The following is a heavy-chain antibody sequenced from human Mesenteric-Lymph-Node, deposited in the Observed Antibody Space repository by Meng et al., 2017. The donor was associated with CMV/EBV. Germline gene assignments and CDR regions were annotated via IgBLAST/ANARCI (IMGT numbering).Heavy chain of an antibody. J-gene: IGHJ6*02. CDR1: GFSVSNNY. V-gene: IGHV3-23*01. D-gene: IGHD3-3*01. Sequence: GESLKISCAASGFSVSNNYMSWVRQAPGKGLEWVSAISGSGGSTYYADSVKGRFTISRDNSKNTLYLQMNSLRAEDTAVYYCATFGVVTTNYYYYGMDVWGQGTTVTVSS. CDR3: ATFGVVTTNYYYYGMDV. CDR2: ISGSGGST.